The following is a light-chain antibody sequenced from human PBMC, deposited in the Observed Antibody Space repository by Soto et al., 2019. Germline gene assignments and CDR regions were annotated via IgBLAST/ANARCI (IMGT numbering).Light chain of an antibody. V-gene: IGLV2-8*01. J-gene: IGLJ3*02. CDR3: SSYAGSDNFWV. CDR1: SRDIGFYNY. Sequence: QSVLTQPASGSGSPGQSITISCTGTSRDIGFYNYVSWYQQHPGKAPKLIIYEVTQRPSGVPDRFSGSQSGNTASLTVSGLQTEDEAYYYCSSYAGSDNFWVFGGGTKVTVL. CDR2: EVT.